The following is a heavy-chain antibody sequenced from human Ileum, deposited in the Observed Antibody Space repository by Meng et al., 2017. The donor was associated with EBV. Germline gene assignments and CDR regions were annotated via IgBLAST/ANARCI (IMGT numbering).Heavy chain of an antibody. J-gene: IGHJ4*02. V-gene: IGHV4-59*08. D-gene: IGHD2-15*01. CDR1: GGPICSYY. CDR3: ARGGWSLDY. CDR2: IYYSGST. Sequence: QIRLQVSGPGLGTPSETLSLTCTVSGGPICSYYWSWIRQPAGKGLEWIGYIYYSGSTNYNPSLKSRVTISVDTSKNQFSLNLSSVTAADTAVYYCARGGWSLDYWGQGTLVTVSS.